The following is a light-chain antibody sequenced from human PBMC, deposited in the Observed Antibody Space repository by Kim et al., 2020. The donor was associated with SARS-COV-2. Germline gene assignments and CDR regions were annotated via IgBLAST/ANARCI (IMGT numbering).Light chain of an antibody. J-gene: IGKJ2*01. CDR1: QSVSSSY. CDR2: GAS. Sequence: PGERATLSCRASQSVSSSYLAWYQQKPGQAPRLLIYGASSRATGIPDRFSGSGSGTDFTLTISRLEPEDFAVYYCQQYGSSPQYTFGQGTKLEI. CDR3: QQYGSSPQYT. V-gene: IGKV3-20*01.